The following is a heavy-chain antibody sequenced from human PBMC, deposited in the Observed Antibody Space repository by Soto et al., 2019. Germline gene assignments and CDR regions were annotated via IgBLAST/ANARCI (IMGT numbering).Heavy chain of an antibody. J-gene: IGHJ5*02. D-gene: IGHD2-21*02. CDR2: INHSGSS. Sequence: SESLSLTCGVAGGALSGYFWSWIRQSPGKGLEWIGEINHSGSSNYNPSLRSRVTISVDTSKNQFSLKLKTVTAADTAVYYCARGLTPSVVVTANRPFDPWGQGALVTVSS. V-gene: IGHV4-34*01. CDR1: GGALSGYF. CDR3: ARGLTPSVVVTANRPFDP.